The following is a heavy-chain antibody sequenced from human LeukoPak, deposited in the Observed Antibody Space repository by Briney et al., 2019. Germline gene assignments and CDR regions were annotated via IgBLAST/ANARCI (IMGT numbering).Heavy chain of an antibody. CDR2: ISGSGGST. CDR3: AKDRDV. V-gene: IGHV3-23*01. D-gene: IGHD5-24*01. Sequence: GGSLRLSCAGSGFTFSGYSLNWVRQAPGKGLEWVSAISGSGGSTYYADSVRGRFTISRDNSKNTLYLQMNSLRAEDTAVYYCAKDRDVWGQGTLVTVSS. J-gene: IGHJ4*02. CDR1: GFTFSGYS.